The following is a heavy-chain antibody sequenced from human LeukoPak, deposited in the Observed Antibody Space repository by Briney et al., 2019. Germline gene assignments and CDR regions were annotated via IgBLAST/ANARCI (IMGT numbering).Heavy chain of an antibody. CDR2: ISGSGGST. Sequence: GGSLRLSCAASGFTFSSYAMSWVRQAPGKGLEWVSAISGSGGSTYYADSVKGRFTISGDNSKNTLYLQMNSLRAEDTAVYYCAKGAWYYDSSGYYFDYWGQGTLVTVSS. CDR1: GFTFSSYA. CDR3: AKGAWYYDSSGYYFDY. D-gene: IGHD3-22*01. V-gene: IGHV3-23*01. J-gene: IGHJ4*02.